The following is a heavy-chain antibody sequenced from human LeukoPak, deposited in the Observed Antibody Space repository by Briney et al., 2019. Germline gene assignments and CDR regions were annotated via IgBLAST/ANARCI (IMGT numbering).Heavy chain of an antibody. CDR2: IIPIFGTA. V-gene: IGHV1-69*13. Sequence: SVKVSCKASGGTFSSYAISWVRQAPGQGLEWMGGIIPIFGTANYAQKFQGRVTITADESTSTAYMELSSLRSEDTAAYYCATSLVVVPAAEGWFDPWGQGTLVTVSS. CDR3: ATSLVVVPAAEGWFDP. CDR1: GGTFSSYA. J-gene: IGHJ5*02. D-gene: IGHD2-2*01.